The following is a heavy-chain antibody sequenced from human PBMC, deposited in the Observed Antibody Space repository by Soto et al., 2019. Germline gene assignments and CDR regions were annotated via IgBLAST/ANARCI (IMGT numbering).Heavy chain of an antibody. CDR1: GGSISSSNW. D-gene: IGHD3-22*01. Sequence: PSETLSLTCAVSGGSISSSNWWSWVRQPPGKGLEWIGEIYHSGSTNYNPSLKSRVTISVDKSKNQFSLKLSSVTAADTAVYYCARDLGYDSSGYNNTPYGYWGQGTRVTVS. V-gene: IGHV4-4*02. CDR2: IYHSGST. J-gene: IGHJ4*02. CDR3: ARDLGYDSSGYNNTPYGY.